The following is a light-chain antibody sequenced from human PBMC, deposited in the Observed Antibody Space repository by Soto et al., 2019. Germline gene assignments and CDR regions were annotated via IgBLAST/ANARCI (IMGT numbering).Light chain of an antibody. J-gene: IGLJ2*01. V-gene: IGLV3-21*02. CDR2: DDD. CDR1: NIWSKX. CDR3: QVWDSDTDHVV. Sequence: SYELTQPPSVSVAPGQTAXFXCXXHNIWSKXXXWYQQKPGQAPILVIYDDDDRPSGIPGRFSGSNSGSAATLTISRVEAGDEADYYCQVWDSDTDHVVFGGGTQLTVL.